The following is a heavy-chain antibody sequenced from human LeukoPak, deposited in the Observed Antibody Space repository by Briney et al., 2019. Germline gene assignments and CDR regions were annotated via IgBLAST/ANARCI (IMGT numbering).Heavy chain of an antibody. CDR1: GYTFTSYG. CDR2: ISAYNGNT. Sequence: ASVKVSCKASGYTFTSYGISWVRQAPGQGLEWMGWISAYNGNTNYAQKLQGRVTMTTDTSTSTAYMELRSLRSDDTAVYYCARLGYYDFWSGYYRDALDIWGQGTMVTVSS. V-gene: IGHV1-18*01. CDR3: ARLGYYDFWSGYYRDALDI. D-gene: IGHD3-3*01. J-gene: IGHJ3*02.